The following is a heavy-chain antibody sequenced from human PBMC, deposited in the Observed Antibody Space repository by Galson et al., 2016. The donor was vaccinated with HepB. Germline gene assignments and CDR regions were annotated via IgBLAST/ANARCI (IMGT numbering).Heavy chain of an antibody. Sequence: SLRLSCAASGFIFSNYWMRWVRQAPGKGLEWVAVISSDGSTKYYTDSVKGRFTISRDNSKNTLYLQMTSLRADYTAVYFCAKDLVGYNPVFFYWGQGTLVTVSS. J-gene: IGHJ4*02. CDR2: ISSDGSTK. CDR1: GFIFSNYW. D-gene: IGHD5-24*01. V-gene: IGHV3-30*18. CDR3: AKDLVGYNPVFFY.